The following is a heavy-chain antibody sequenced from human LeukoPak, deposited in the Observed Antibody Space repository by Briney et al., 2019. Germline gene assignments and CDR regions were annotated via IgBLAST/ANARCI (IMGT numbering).Heavy chain of an antibody. CDR3: ATQPSAYYYDSSGYYYGAFDI. J-gene: IGHJ3*02. CDR2: ISGSGGST. V-gene: IGHV3-23*01. D-gene: IGHD3-22*01. Sequence: GGSLRLSCAASGFTFSSYATSWVRQAPGKGLEWVSAISGSGGSTYYADSVKGRFTISRDNSKNTLYLQMNSLRAEDTAVYYCATQPSAYYYDSSGYYYGAFDIWGQGTMVTVSS. CDR1: GFTFSSYA.